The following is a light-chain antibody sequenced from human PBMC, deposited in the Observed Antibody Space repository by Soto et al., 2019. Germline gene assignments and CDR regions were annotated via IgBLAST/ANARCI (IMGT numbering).Light chain of an antibody. CDR3: QQYNNWPRAT. Sequence: EIVMTQSPATLSVSPGERATRSCRASQDISSNLAWYQQKLGQAPRLFIFRASSRATGIPARFSGSGSGTEFNMTISSLQSEDFAVYYCQQYNNWPRATFGGGTKVDIK. J-gene: IGKJ4*01. CDR1: QDISSN. CDR2: RAS. V-gene: IGKV3-15*01.